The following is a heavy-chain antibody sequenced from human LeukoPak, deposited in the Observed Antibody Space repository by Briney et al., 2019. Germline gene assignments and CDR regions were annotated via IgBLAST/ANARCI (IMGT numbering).Heavy chain of an antibody. J-gene: IGHJ4*02. CDR2: ISGSGGTT. CDR1: GFTFSSYA. D-gene: IGHD4-23*01. Sequence: PGGSLRLSCAASGFTFSSYAMSWVRQAPGKGLEWVSVISGSGGTTYSADSVKGRFTIPRDNSKNTLYLQMNSLRAEDTAAYYCARERGSSGGNTNGYFDYWGQGALVTVSS. CDR3: ARERGSSGGNTNGYFDY. V-gene: IGHV3-23*01.